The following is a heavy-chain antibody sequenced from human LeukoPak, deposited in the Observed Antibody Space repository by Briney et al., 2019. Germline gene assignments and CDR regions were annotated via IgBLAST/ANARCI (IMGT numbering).Heavy chain of an antibody. Sequence: SETLSLTCTVSGGSISSYYWGWIRQPPGKGLEWIGSIYHSGSTYYNPSLKSRVTISVDTSKNQFSLKLSSVTAADTAVYYCASGYSYGITDFDYWGQGTLVTVSS. J-gene: IGHJ4*02. V-gene: IGHV4-38-2*02. D-gene: IGHD5-18*01. CDR3: ASGYSYGITDFDY. CDR2: IYHSGST. CDR1: GGSISSYY.